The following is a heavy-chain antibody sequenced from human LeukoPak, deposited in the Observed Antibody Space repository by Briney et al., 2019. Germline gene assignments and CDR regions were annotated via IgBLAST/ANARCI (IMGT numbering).Heavy chain of an antibody. Sequence: SETLSLTCTVSGGSISSYYWSWIRQPPGKGLEWIGYIYYSGSTNYNPSLKSRVTISVDTSKNQFSLKLSSVTAADTAVYYCVRQGVVTATPHFDYWGQGTLVTVSS. V-gene: IGHV4-59*08. D-gene: IGHD3-22*01. CDR3: VRQGVVTATPHFDY. CDR1: GGSISSYY. J-gene: IGHJ4*02. CDR2: IYYSGST.